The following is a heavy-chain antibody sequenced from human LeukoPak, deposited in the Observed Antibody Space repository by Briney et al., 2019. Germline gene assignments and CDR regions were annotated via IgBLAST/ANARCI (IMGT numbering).Heavy chain of an antibody. CDR3: ARGDCSSTSCYIGLDY. CDR2: INHSGST. Sequence: KPSETLSLTCAVYGGSFSGYYWSWIRQPPGKGLEWIGEINHSGSTNYNPSLKSRVTTSVDTSKNQFSLKLSSVTAADTAVYYCARGDCSSTSCYIGLDYWGQGTLVTVSS. D-gene: IGHD2-2*02. CDR1: GGSFSGYY. V-gene: IGHV4-34*01. J-gene: IGHJ4*02.